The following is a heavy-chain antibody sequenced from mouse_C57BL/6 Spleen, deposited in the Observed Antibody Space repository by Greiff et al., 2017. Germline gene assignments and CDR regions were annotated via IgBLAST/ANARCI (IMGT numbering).Heavy chain of an antibody. V-gene: IGHV1-52*01. J-gene: IGHJ4*01. CDR3: ARDIYYDYDEGYAMDY. CDR2: IDPSDSET. D-gene: IGHD2-4*01. Sequence: VKLQQPGAELVRPGSSVKLSCKASGYTFTSYWMHWVKQRPIQGLEWIGNIDPSDSETHYNQKFKDKATLTVDKSSSTAYMQLSSLTSEDSAVYYCARDIYYDYDEGYAMDYWGQGTSVTVSS. CDR1: GYTFTSYW.